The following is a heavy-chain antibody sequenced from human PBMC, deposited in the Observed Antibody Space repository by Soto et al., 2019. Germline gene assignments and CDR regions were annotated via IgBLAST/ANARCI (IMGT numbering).Heavy chain of an antibody. V-gene: IGHV1-69*01. J-gene: IGHJ4*02. CDR1: GGTFRNYA. Sequence: QVQLVQSGAEVKKPGSSVRLSCKASGGTFRNYAFTWVRQAPGQGFEWMGGTVPIFVTSNYAQKFQGRVTITADESTRTAYMELCSLKSEDTAVYYCSTKSGFPYYFDNWGQGTLVTVSA. CDR2: TVPIFVTS. CDR3: STKSGFPYYFDN. D-gene: IGHD3-3*01.